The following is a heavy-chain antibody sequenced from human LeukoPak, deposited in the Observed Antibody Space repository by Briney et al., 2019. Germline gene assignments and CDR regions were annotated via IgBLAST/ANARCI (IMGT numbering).Heavy chain of an antibody. V-gene: IGHV3-21*03. CDR3: TTDRIAVADIWVSGFDY. D-gene: IGHD6-19*01. J-gene: IGHJ4*02. Sequence: TGGSLRLSCAASGFTFSTYSMNWLRLAPGKGLEWVSSISPDSNYKYYVDSMKGRFTISRDNAKSSLYLQMNSLKTEDTAVYYCTTDRIAVADIWVSGFDYWGQGTLVTVSS. CDR2: ISPDSNYK. CDR1: GFTFSTYS.